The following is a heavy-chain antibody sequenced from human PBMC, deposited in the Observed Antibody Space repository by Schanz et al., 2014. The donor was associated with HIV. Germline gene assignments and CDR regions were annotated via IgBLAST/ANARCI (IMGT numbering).Heavy chain of an antibody. V-gene: IGHV3-23*04. Sequence: EAQLVESGGGLVQPGRSLRLSCVVSGFTFDDFAMHWVRQTPGKGLEWVSTINGDRTYYTGSVKGRFTISRDNSKNTLYLQMNSLRAEDTAMYFCARETGGSGWYTLDYWGQGTLIAVSS. CDR1: GFTFDDFA. CDR2: INGDRT. D-gene: IGHD6-19*01. J-gene: IGHJ4*02. CDR3: ARETGGSGWYTLDY.